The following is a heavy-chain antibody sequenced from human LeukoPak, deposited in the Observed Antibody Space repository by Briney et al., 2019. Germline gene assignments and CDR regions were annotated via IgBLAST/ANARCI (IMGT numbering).Heavy chain of an antibody. V-gene: IGHV1-46*03. CDR3: ARGGRFLGVVIGFDY. J-gene: IGHJ4*02. Sequence: ASVKVSCKASGYTFTSYYMHWVRQAPGQGLDWMGIINPSGGSTSYAQKFQGRVTMTRDTSTSTVYMELSSLRSEDTAVYYCARGGRFLGVVIGFDYWGQGTLVTVSS. CDR1: GYTFTSYY. CDR2: INPSGGST. D-gene: IGHD3-3*01.